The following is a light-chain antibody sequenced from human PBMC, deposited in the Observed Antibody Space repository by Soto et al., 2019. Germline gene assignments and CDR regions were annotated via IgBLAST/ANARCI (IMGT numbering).Light chain of an antibody. CDR3: QQSYSTPST. V-gene: IGKV1-39*01. CDR2: AAY. CDR1: QGISSY. J-gene: IGKJ5*01. Sequence: DIQMTQSPSSLSASVGDRVTITCRASQGISSYLNCYQQKPGKAPKLMIYAAYSLQSGVPSRFSGSGSGTDFTLTISSLQPEDFATYYCQQSYSTPSTFGQGTRVEIK.